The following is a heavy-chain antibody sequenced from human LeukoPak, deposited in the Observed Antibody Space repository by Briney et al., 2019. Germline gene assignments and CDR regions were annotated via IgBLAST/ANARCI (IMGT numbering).Heavy chain of an antibody. CDR1: GGSISSSSYY. CDR3: ARDLFYYDSSGYPSLFGY. V-gene: IGHV4-39*07. J-gene: IGHJ4*02. Sequence: PSETLSLTCTVSGGSISSSSYYWGCIRQPPGKGLERIGSIYYSGSTYYNPSLKSRVTISVDTSKNQFSLKLSSVTAADTAVYYCARDLFYYDSSGYPSLFGYWGQGTLVTVSS. D-gene: IGHD3-22*01. CDR2: IYYSGST.